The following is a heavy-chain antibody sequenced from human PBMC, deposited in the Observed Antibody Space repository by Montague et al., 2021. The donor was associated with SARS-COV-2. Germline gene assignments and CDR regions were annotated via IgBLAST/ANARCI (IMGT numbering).Heavy chain of an antibody. CDR2: ISHVGGT. Sequence: SETLSLTCDAYGGSFSSYWSWIRQPPGRGLEWVGQISHVGGTNYNPSLKSRVTISVDTSKNQVSLKLSSVTAADTAVYYCASHCGGGRCYFGMDVWGQGTTVTVSS. CDR1: GGSFSSY. CDR3: ASHCGGGRCYFGMDV. V-gene: IGHV4-34*01. D-gene: IGHD2-15*01. J-gene: IGHJ6*02.